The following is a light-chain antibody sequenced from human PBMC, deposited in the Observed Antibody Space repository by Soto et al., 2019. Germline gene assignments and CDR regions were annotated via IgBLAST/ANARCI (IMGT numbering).Light chain of an antibody. CDR3: QQDSSATPPWT. Sequence: EIVLTQSPGTLSLSPGERATLSCRASQSGSRTYLAWYQQKPGQAPRVLIYGASSRATEIPDRFTGSASGTDFTITISRLESEDLAVYYCQQDSSATPPWTVDQGTKVEI. CDR2: GAS. CDR1: QSGSRTY. J-gene: IGKJ1*01. V-gene: IGKV3-20*01.